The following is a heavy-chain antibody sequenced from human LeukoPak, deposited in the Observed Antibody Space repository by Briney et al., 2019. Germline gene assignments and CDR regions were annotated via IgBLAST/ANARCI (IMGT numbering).Heavy chain of an antibody. D-gene: IGHD3-10*01. Sequence: PSETLSLTCAVYGGSFSGYYWSWIRQPPGKGLEWIGEINHSGSNNYNPSLKSRVTISVDTSKNQFSLKLSSVTAADTAVYYCASHKGVFTYYYGSGTVSAPFDYWGQGTLVTVSS. CDR3: ASHKGVFTYYYGSGTVSAPFDY. CDR1: GGSFSGYY. J-gene: IGHJ4*02. CDR2: INHSGSN. V-gene: IGHV4-34*01.